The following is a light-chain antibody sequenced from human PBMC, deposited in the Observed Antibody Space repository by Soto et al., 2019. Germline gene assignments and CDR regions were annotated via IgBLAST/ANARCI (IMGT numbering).Light chain of an antibody. Sequence: QPVLTQPASVSGSPGQSITISCTGTSSDVGSYNLVSWYQQHPGKAPRLMIYEGSKRPSGVSNRFSAAKSDNTASLTISGLQAEDEADYYCPSYAGLLSYVLFGGGSKLTVL. CDR1: SSDVGSYNL. CDR3: PSYAGLLSYVL. J-gene: IGLJ2*01. V-gene: IGLV2-23*01. CDR2: EGS.